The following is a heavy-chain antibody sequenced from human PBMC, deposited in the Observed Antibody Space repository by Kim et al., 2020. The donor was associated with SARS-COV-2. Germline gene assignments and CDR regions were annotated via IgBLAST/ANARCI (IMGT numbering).Heavy chain of an antibody. Sequence: GGSLRLSCAASGFSFSDYYMSWIRQAPGKGLEWVSYISSSGSTIYYADSVKGRFSISRDNTKKSVYLQMNSLRAEDTAVYYCARGGQQLAPLDYWGQGTLVTVSS. V-gene: IGHV3-11*01. J-gene: IGHJ4*02. CDR3: ARGGQQLAPLDY. D-gene: IGHD6-13*01. CDR2: ISSSGSTI. CDR1: GFSFSDYY.